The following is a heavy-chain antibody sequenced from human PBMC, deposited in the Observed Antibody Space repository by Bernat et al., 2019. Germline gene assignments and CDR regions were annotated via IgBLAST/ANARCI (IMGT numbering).Heavy chain of an antibody. CDR2: INSDGSVT. D-gene: IGHD1-20*01. J-gene: IGHJ5*02. V-gene: IGHV3-74*01. CDR3: VGALTGNYKWFDP. Sequence: ELQLVESGGGLVQPGGSLRLSCAASGSIFSNYWIHWVRQTPGKGLVWVSRINSDGSVTTYADSVKGRFTIYRDNAKNTVFLQMNTLRAEDTAVYYCVGALTGNYKWFDPWGQGTLVTVSS. CDR1: GSIFSNYW.